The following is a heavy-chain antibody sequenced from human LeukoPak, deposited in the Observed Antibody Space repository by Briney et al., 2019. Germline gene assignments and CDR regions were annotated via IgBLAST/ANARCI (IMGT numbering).Heavy chain of an antibody. V-gene: IGHV3-23*01. Sequence: GGSLRLSCAASGFTFTSYSMNWVRQAPGKGQEWVSTISGGGGSTYYADSVKGRFTISRDNSKNTLYLQVNSLRAEDTAVYYCAKGGKWDVTPFDYWGQGTLVTVSS. CDR1: GFTFTSYS. J-gene: IGHJ4*02. CDR2: ISGGGGST. D-gene: IGHD1-26*01. CDR3: AKGGKWDVTPFDY.